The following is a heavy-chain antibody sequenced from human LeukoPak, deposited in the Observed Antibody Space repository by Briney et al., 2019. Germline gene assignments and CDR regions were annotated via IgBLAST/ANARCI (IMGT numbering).Heavy chain of an antibody. CDR1: GGTFSSYA. CDR2: IIPIFGTA. Sequence: SVKVSCKASGGTFSSYAISWVRQAPGQGLEWMGGIIPIFGTANYAQKFQGRVTITTDESTSTAYMELSSLRSEDTAVYYCASNLAVAGTGAGNWFDPWGQGTLVTVSS. CDR3: ASNLAVAGTGAGNWFDP. J-gene: IGHJ5*02. V-gene: IGHV1-69*05. D-gene: IGHD6-19*01.